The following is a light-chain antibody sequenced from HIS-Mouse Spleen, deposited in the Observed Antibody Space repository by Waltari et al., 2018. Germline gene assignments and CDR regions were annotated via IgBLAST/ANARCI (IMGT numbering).Light chain of an antibody. V-gene: IGKV3-15*01. J-gene: IGKJ1*01. CDR1: QSVSSN. CDR3: QQYNNWPPWT. CDR2: GAS. Sequence: EIVMTQSPATLSVSPGVRATLSCRASQSVSSNLAWYQPKPGQAPRLLIYGASTRATGIPARFSGSGSGTEFTLTISSMQSEDFAVYYCQQYNNWPPWTFGQGTKVEIK.